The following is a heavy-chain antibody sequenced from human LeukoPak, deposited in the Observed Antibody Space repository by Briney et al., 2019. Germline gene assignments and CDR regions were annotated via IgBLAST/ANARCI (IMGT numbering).Heavy chain of an antibody. J-gene: IGHJ4*02. CDR1: GGSISSGGYY. V-gene: IGHV4-39*01. Sequence: SETLSLTCTVSGGSISSGGYYWGWIRQPPGKGLEWIGSIYYSGSTYYNPSLKSRVTISVDTSKNQFSLKLSSVTAADTAVYYCARHGGSYYRGGDYFDYWGQGTLVTVSS. D-gene: IGHD1-26*01. CDR2: IYYSGST. CDR3: ARHGGSYYRGGDYFDY.